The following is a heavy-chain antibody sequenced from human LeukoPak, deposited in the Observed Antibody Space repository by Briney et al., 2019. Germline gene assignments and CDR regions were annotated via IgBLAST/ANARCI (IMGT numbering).Heavy chain of an antibody. CDR1: GFTFSSYA. CDR3: AKYLHVDTVYDAFDI. Sequence: GGSLRLSCAAPGFTFSSYAMSWVRQAPGKGLEWVSAISGSGDSTSYADSVKGRFTISRDNSKNTLYLQMNSLRAEDTAVYYCAKYLHVDTVYDAFDIWGQGTMVTVSS. J-gene: IGHJ3*02. D-gene: IGHD5-18*01. CDR2: ISGSGDST. V-gene: IGHV3-23*01.